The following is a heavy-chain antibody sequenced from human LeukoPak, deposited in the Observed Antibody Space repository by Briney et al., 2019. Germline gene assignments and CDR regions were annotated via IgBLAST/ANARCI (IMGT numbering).Heavy chain of an antibody. CDR1: GGSISSYY. J-gene: IGHJ3*02. D-gene: IGHD3-22*01. CDR3: ALSRGGYYDSSGPSWAFDI. V-gene: IGHV4-59*01. CDR2: IYYSGST. Sequence: SETLSLTCTVSGGSISSYYWNWIRQPPGKGLEWIGFIYYSGSTNYNPSLKSRVTISVDTSKNQFSLKLSSVTAADTAVYYCALSRGGYYDSSGPSWAFDIWGQGTMVTVSS.